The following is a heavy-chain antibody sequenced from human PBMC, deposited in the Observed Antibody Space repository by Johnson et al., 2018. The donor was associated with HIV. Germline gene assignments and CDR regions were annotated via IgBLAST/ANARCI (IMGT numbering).Heavy chain of an antibody. CDR2: ISYDGSNK. D-gene: IGHD6-6*01. CDR3: ARAIVVEYSSLSGAFDI. J-gene: IGHJ3*02. CDR1: GFTFSSYG. Sequence: QVQLVESGGGVVQPGRSLRLSCAASGFTFSSYGMHWVRQAPGKGLEWVAGISYDGSNKYYADSVKGRFTIPRDNSKNTLYLQMNSLRAEDTAVFYCARAIVVEYSSLSGAFDIWGQGTMVTVSS. V-gene: IGHV3-30*03.